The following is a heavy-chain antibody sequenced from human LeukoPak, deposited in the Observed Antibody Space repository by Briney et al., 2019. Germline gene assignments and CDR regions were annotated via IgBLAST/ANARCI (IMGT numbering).Heavy chain of an antibody. CDR2: FDSEDGET. V-gene: IGHV1-24*01. J-gene: IGHJ4*02. CDR1: GYTLTGLS. D-gene: IGHD3-10*01. Sequence: ASVKVSCKVSGYTLTGLSMHWVRQAPGKGLEWMGGFDSEDGETIYAQKFQGRVTMTEDTSTDTAYMELSSLRSEDTAVYYCATDYQGPYGSGSSLGYWGQGTLVTVSS. CDR3: ATDYQGPYGSGSSLGY.